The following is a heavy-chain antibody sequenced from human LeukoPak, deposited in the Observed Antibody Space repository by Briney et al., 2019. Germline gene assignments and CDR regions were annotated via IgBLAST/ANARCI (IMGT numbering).Heavy chain of an antibody. J-gene: IGHJ6*03. CDR1: GVSISSGGYY. Sequence: SETLSLTCTVSGVSISSGGYYWSWIRRHPGKGLEWIGYIYYSGSTYYNPSLKSRVTISVDTSKNQFSLKLSSVTAADTAVYYCARAGSSSGAYYYYYMDVWGKGTTVTVSS. CDR3: ARAGSSSGAYYYYYMDV. D-gene: IGHD6-6*01. CDR2: IYYSGST. V-gene: IGHV4-31*03.